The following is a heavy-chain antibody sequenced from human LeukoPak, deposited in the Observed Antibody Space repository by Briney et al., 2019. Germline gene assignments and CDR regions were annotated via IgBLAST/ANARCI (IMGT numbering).Heavy chain of an antibody. Sequence: SETLSLTCTVSGGSISSYYWSWIRQPPGKGLEWIGYIYYSGSTNYNPSLKSRVTISVDTSKNQFSLKLSSVTAADTAVYYCASISGQWLVPSGIDYWGQGTLVTVSS. CDR1: GGSISSYY. D-gene: IGHD6-19*01. CDR3: ASISGQWLVPSGIDY. J-gene: IGHJ4*02. V-gene: IGHV4-59*08. CDR2: IYYSGST.